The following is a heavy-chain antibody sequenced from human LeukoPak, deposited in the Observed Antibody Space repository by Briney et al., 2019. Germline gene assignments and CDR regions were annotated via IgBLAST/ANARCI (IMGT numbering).Heavy chain of an antibody. J-gene: IGHJ4*02. CDR2: IYYSGRT. Sequence: SETLSLTCTVSGDSINNNVYYWGWIRQPPGKGLEWIGSIYYSGRTYYNPSLKSRVTISVDTSKNQFSLWLTSVTAADTAVYYCARDREDTAVSAIDYWGQGTLVTVSS. D-gene: IGHD5-18*01. V-gene: IGHV4-39*07. CDR1: GDSINNNVYY. CDR3: ARDREDTAVSAIDY.